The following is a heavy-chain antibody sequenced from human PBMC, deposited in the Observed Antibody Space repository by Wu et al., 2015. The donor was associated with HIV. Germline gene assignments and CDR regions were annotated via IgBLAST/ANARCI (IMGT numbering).Heavy chain of an antibody. D-gene: IGHD3-10*01. Sequence: QVQLVQSGAEVKNPGSSVKVSCKASGGSFRDYCITWVRQAPGQGLEWMGRLMPRSGISNYAQKSFFRQTQLSNRGRRHGTQGYMELSSLDSEDTAVYFCARNLPLLVLWFAESRPLLLLSTVLDVWGQGT. CDR2: LMPRSGIS. CDR3: ARNLPLLVLWFAESRPLLLLSTVLDV. CDR1: GGSFRDYC. J-gene: IGHJ6*02. V-gene: IGHV1-69*15.